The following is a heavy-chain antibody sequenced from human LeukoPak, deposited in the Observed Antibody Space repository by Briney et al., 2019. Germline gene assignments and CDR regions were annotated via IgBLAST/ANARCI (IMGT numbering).Heavy chain of an antibody. CDR2: ISGSGGNT. CDR1: GFTFSDYA. CDR3: AKQGDYDFWSGYFGGYYYGMDV. Sequence: GGSLRLSCAASGFTFSDYAMNWVRQAPGKGLEWVSTISGSGGNTCYAGSVKGRFTISRDNSKNTLYLQMNSLRAEDTAVYYCAKQGDYDFWSGYFGGYYYGMDVWGQGTTVTVSS. D-gene: IGHD3-3*01. V-gene: IGHV3-23*01. J-gene: IGHJ6*02.